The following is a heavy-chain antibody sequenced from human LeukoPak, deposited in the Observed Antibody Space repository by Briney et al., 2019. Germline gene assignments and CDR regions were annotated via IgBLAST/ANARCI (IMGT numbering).Heavy chain of an antibody. D-gene: IGHD5-12*01. Sequence: GRSLRLSCVPSRLTCRNQRMTWVAEAPGKGLEWVADIKQDGSEQYYLDSVRGRFTISRDNDKNSVYLQLTSLRVEDTAVYYCARVFRSGYDGLDYWGQGTLVTVSS. CDR3: ARVFRSGYDGLDY. CDR2: IKQDGSEQ. J-gene: IGHJ4*02. V-gene: IGHV3-7*01. CDR1: RLTCRNQR.